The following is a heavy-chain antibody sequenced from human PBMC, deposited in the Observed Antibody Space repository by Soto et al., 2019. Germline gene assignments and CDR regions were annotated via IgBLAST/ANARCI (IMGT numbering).Heavy chain of an antibody. CDR1: GGSISSSAYF. CDR2: IYYTGRT. J-gene: IGHJ3*01. V-gene: IGHV4-39*01. D-gene: IGHD5-12*01. CDR3: ARIYSGYDEAGAFDV. Sequence: QLQVQESGPGLVKPSETLSLTCTVSGGSISSSAYFWGWIRQPPGKGLEWIGNIYYTGRTSYNPSLKSRITMSIDTSNNRFSLKLSSVTAADTSVYFCARIYSGYDEAGAFDVWGQGTMVTVSS.